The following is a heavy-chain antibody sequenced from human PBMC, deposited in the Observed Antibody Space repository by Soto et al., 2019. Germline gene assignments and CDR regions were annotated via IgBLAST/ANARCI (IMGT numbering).Heavy chain of an antibody. Sequence: GESLKISCKCSGYSFTSYWIGWVRQMPGKGLEWMGIIYPGDSDTRYSPSFQGQVTISADKSISTAYLQWSSLKASDTAMYYCARTSYYDSSGSSVDAFDIWGQGTMVTVSS. J-gene: IGHJ3*02. CDR2: IYPGDSDT. V-gene: IGHV5-51*01. D-gene: IGHD3-22*01. CDR1: GYSFTSYW. CDR3: ARTSYYDSSGSSVDAFDI.